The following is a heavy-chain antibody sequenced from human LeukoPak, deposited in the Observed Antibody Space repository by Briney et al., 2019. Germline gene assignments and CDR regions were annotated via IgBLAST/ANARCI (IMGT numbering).Heavy chain of an antibody. J-gene: IGHJ4*02. CDR2: IIPIFGTA. V-gene: IGHV1-69*13. Sequence: SVQVSCQASGGTFSSYAISWVRQAPGQGLEWMGGIIPIFGTANYAQKFQGRVTITADESTSTAYMELSSLRSEDTAVYYCARAPYTFDYYDSSGYFNWGQGTLVTVSS. D-gene: IGHD3-22*01. CDR1: GGTFSSYA. CDR3: ARAPYTFDYYDSSGYFN.